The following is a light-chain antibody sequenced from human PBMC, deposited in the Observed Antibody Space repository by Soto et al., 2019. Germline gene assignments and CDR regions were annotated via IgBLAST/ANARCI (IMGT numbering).Light chain of an antibody. CDR3: SSYAGSNIL. J-gene: IGLJ2*01. CDR2: EVS. CDR1: GSDVGGYNY. V-gene: IGLV2-8*01. Sequence: QSALTQPPSASGSPGQSVTISCTGSGSDVGGYNYVSWYQQHPGKAPKLMIYEVSKRHSGVPDRFSGSKSDNTASLTVAGLQAEDEADYYCSSYAGSNILFGGGTQLTVL.